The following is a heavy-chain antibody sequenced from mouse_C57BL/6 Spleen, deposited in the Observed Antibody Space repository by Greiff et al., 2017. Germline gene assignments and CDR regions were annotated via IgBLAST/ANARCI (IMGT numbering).Heavy chain of an antibody. V-gene: IGHV1-55*01. CDR3: ARDYYGSSPFAY. CDR2: IYPGSGST. CDR1: GYTFTSYW. D-gene: IGHD1-1*01. J-gene: IGHJ3*01. Sequence: QVQLQQSGTVLARPGASVKMSCKTSGYTFTSYWITWVKQRPGQGLEWIGDIYPGSGSTNYNEKFKSKATLTVDTSSSTAYMQLSSLTSEDSAVYYCARDYYGSSPFAYWGQGTLVTVSA.